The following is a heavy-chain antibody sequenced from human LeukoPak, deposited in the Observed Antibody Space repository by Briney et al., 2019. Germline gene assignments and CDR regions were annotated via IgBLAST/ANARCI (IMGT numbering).Heavy chain of an antibody. CDR2: INPNSGAT. Sequence: ASVNDACKASGYTFTGYYLHWVRQAPGQGLEWMGWINPNSGATNYAQKFQGRVTVTRDTSISTAYMELSRLRSDDTAVYYCARADYDDYYFDYSGEGTLFTVSS. D-gene: IGHD4-17*01. J-gene: IGHJ4*02. V-gene: IGHV1-2*02. CDR3: ARADYDDYYFDY. CDR1: GYTFTGYY.